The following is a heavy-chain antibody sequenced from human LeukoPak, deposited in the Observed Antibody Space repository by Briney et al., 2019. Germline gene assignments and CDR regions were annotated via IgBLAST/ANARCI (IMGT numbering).Heavy chain of an antibody. CDR1: GGSFSSDY. J-gene: IGHJ3*01. CDR2: IYISGSA. V-gene: IGHV4-4*07. CDR3: ARAKYTTLPSAFDV. D-gene: IGHD1-1*01. Sequence: SETLSLTCTVSGGSFSSDYWTWIRQPAGKGLEWIGRIYISGSAYYNPSLKSRVTMSLDTYKNRFSLNLSSVTDAATAVYYCARAKYTTLPSAFDVWGQGTMVTVSS.